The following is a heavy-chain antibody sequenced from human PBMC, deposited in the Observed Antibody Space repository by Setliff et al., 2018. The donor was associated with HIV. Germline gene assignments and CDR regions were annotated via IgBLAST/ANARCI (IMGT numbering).Heavy chain of an antibody. D-gene: IGHD3-10*01. CDR3: ARTFGDLKHYNYYYTIDV. Sequence: TSETLSLTCTISGTSISSGGYCWSWIRQHPGKGLEWIGYVQNDESTYSNPSLRSRVIISIDTSMNQFSLKLRSVTAADTAIYYCARTFGDLKHYNYYYTIDVWGQGTTVTVSS. J-gene: IGHJ6*02. CDR1: GTSISSGGYC. CDR2: VQNDEST. V-gene: IGHV4-31*03.